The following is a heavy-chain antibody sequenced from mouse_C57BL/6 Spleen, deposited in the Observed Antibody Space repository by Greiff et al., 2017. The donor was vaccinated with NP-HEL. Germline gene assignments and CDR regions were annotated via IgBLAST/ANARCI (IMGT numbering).Heavy chain of an antibody. J-gene: IGHJ1*03. Sequence: QVQLQQPGAELVMPGASVKLSCKASGYTFTSYWMHWVKQRPGQGLEWIGEIDPSDSYTNSTQKFKGKSTLTVDKSSSTAYMQLSSLTSEYSAVYYCARRGAPGYFDVWGTGTTVTVSS. CDR3: ARRGAPGYFDV. V-gene: IGHV1-69*01. CDR1: GYTFTSYW. CDR2: IDPSDSYT.